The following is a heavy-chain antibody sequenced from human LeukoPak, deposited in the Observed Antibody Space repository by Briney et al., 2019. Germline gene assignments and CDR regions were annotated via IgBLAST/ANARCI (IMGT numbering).Heavy chain of an antibody. CDR2: INRSGST. J-gene: IGHJ4*02. CDR1: GGSFSGYY. D-gene: IGHD3-3*01. V-gene: IGHV4-34*01. Sequence: SETLSLTCAVYGGSFSGYYWSWIRQPPGKGLEWIGEINRSGSTNYNPSLKSRVTISVDTSKNQFSLKLSSVTAADTAVYYCASAYYDFWSGYPPPPYYFDYWGQGTLVTVSS. CDR3: ASAYYDFWSGYPPPPYYFDY.